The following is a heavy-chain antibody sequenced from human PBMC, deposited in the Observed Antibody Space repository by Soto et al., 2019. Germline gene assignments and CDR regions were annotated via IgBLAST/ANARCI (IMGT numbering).Heavy chain of an antibody. CDR1: GYSFTSYW. J-gene: IGHJ5*02. CDR3: ARSSYYGSGSYRPWFDP. D-gene: IGHD3-10*01. V-gene: IGHV5-10-1*03. Sequence: EVQLVQSGAEVKKPGESLRISCKGSGYSFTSYWISWLRQMPGKGLEWMGRIDPSDSYTNYSPSFQGHVTISADKSISTAYLQWSSLKASDTAMYYCARSSYYGSGSYRPWFDPWGQGTLVTVSS. CDR2: IDPSDSYT.